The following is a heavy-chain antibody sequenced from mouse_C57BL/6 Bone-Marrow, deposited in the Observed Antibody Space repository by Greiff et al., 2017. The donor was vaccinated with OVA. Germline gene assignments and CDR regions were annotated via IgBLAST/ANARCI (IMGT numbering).Heavy chain of an antibody. Sequence: DVQLQESGPGLVKPSQSLSLTCSVTGYSITSGYYWNWIRQFPGNKLEWMGYISYDGSNNYNPSLKNRISITRDTSKNQFFLKLNSVTTEDTATYYCARERNYEAMDYWGQGTSVTVSS. V-gene: IGHV3-6*01. D-gene: IGHD1-1*01. CDR2: ISYDGSN. CDR1: GYSITSGYY. J-gene: IGHJ4*01. CDR3: ARERNYEAMDY.